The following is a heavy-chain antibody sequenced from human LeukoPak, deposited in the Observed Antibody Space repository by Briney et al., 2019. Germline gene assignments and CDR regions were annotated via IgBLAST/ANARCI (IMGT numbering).Heavy chain of an antibody. J-gene: IGHJ3*01. CDR3: GRGPNGDYVGAFDF. D-gene: IGHD4-17*01. CDR2: ITGSGGGT. V-gene: IGHV3-23*01. CDR1: GFTFSNYA. Sequence: GGSLRLSCAASGFTFSNYAMTWVRLAPGKGLEWVSSITGSGGGTSYADSVKGRFTMSRDNSKNTLYLQMNSLRAEDTAIYYCGRGPNGDYVGAFDFWGQGTTVTVSS.